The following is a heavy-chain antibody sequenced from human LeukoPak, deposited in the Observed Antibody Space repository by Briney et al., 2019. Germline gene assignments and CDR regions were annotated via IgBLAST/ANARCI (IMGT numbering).Heavy chain of an antibody. J-gene: IGHJ6*02. CDR2: ISSSSSYI. Sequence: PGGSLRLSCAASGFTFSSYSMNWVRQAPGKGLEWVSSISSSSSYIYYADSVKGRFTISRDNAKNSLYLQMNSLRAEDTAVYYCARDDNQWLVGGPPPRYGMDVWGQGTTVTVSS. CDR1: GFTFSSYS. CDR3: ARDDNQWLVGGPPPRYGMDV. D-gene: IGHD6-19*01. V-gene: IGHV3-21*01.